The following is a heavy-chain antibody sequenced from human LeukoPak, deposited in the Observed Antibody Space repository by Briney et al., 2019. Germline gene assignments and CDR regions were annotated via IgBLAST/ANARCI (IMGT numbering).Heavy chain of an antibody. CDR3: ARVLYVWGSYRSYSLFDY. CDR2: INHSGSA. V-gene: IGHV4-34*01. D-gene: IGHD3-16*02. Sequence: SETLSLTCAVSGGSLSGYYWTWIRQPPGKGLEWIGEINHSGSANYNPSLKSRVTISVDTSKNQFSLKLSSVTAADTAVYYCARVLYVWGSYRSYSLFDYWGQGTLVTVSS. J-gene: IGHJ4*02. CDR1: GGSLSGYY.